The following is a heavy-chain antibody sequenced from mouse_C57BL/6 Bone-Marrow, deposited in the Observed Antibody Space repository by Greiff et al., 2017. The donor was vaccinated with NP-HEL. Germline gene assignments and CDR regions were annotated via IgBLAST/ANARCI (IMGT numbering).Heavy chain of an antibody. J-gene: IGHJ3*01. V-gene: IGHV2-6*03. Sequence: QVQLKQSGPGLVAPSQSLSITCTVSGFSLTSYGVHWVRQPPGKGLEWLVVIWSDGSTTYNSALKSRLSISKDNSKSQVFLKMNSLQTDDTAMYYCARSRDGYYWFAYWGQGTLVTVSA. CDR1: GFSLTSYG. CDR3: ARSRDGYYWFAY. CDR2: IWSDGST. D-gene: IGHD2-3*01.